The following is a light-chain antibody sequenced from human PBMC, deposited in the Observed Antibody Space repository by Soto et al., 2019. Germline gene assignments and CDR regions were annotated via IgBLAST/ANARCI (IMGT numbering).Light chain of an antibody. J-gene: IGKJ1*01. Sequence: IQMTQSPSTLSASVGDRVAITCRASQSIGIWLAWYQKKPGKAPRFLIYKSSTLQTGVPSRFSGSGSGTEFTLTIIILQPDDFATYYCQQYNDYSWTFGQGTKVEIK. CDR3: QQYNDYSWT. CDR1: QSIGIW. CDR2: KSS. V-gene: IGKV1-5*03.